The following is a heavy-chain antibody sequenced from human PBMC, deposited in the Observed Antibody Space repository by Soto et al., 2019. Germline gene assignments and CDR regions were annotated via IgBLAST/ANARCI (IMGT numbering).Heavy chain of an antibody. J-gene: IGHJ4*02. CDR1: GFTFSSYA. D-gene: IGHD2-2*02. Sequence: GGSLRLSCAASGFTFSSYAMSWVRQAPGKGLEWVSAISGSGGSTYYADSVKGRFTISRDNSKNTLYLQMDSLRAEDTAVYYCAKDPGYCSSTSCYTLNDYWGQGTLVTVSS. CDR3: AKDPGYCSSTSCYTLNDY. CDR2: ISGSGGST. V-gene: IGHV3-23*01.